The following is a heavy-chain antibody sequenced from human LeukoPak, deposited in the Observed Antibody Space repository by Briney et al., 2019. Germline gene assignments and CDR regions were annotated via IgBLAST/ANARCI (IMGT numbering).Heavy chain of an antibody. CDR2: INYRSRYM. J-gene: IGHJ4*02. D-gene: IGHD3-22*01. CDR3: AKESLRYYYYDSSGPDY. CDR1: GFTFSTYS. Sequence: GGSLRLSCAASGFTFSTYSMNWVRHAPGKGLEWVSFINYRSRYMDYADSVKGRFTISTETSKNPLCLHMNSLRTEDTALYYCAKESLRYYYYDSSGPDYWGQGTLVTVSS. V-gene: IGHV3-21*04.